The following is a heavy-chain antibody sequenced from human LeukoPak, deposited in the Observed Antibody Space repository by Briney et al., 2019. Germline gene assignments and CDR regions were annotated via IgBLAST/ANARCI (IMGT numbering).Heavy chain of an antibody. CDR2: IYSGGDT. J-gene: IGHJ5*02. CDR3: ARDPPAVRTNTYA. Sequence: PGGSLRLSCAASGFTVSNNYMNWVRQAPGKGLEWVSLIYSGGDTHYADSVKGRFTISRDSSKNTLYLQMNSLRAEDTAVYYRARDPPAVRTNTYAWGQGTPVTVSS. CDR1: GFTVSNNY. V-gene: IGHV3-66*01. D-gene: IGHD4/OR15-4a*01.